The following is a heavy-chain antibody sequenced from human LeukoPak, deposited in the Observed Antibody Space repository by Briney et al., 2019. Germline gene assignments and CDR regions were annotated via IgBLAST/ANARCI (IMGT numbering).Heavy chain of an antibody. CDR1: GASISNPDYY. CDR2: VDYSGGT. V-gene: IGHV4-39*01. CDR3: ARRSNKDPYSYITNDY. Sequence: SETLSLTCTVSGASISNPDYYWGWIRQPPGNGLEWIGSVDYSGGTYYNPSLNGRVTIAVDTSSDQVSLNLNSVTAADTAVYYCARRSNKDPYSYITNDYWGQGTLVTVSS. J-gene: IGHJ4*02. D-gene: IGHD5-18*01.